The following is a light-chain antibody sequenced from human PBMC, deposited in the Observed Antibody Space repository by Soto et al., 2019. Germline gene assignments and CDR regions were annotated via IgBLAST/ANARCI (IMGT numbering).Light chain of an antibody. J-gene: IGLJ3*02. CDR1: SSDVGGYNY. Sequence: QSALTQPPSASGSPGQSVTISCTGTSSDVGGYNYVSWYRQHPGKAPKLMTYEVSKRPSGVPDRFSGSKSGNTASLTVSGLQAEDEADYYCAAWDDSLNGPVFGGGTKLTVL. CDR2: EVS. V-gene: IGLV2-8*01. CDR3: AAWDDSLNGPV.